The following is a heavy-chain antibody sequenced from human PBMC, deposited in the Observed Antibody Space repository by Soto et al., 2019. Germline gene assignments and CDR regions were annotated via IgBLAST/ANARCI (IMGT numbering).Heavy chain of an antibody. D-gene: IGHD4-17*01. CDR3: ARATTAENWFDP. Sequence: SETLSLTCTVSGGSISSGDYYWSWIRQPPGKGLEWIGYIYYSGSTYYNPSLKSRVTISVDTSKNQFSLKLSSVTAADTAVYYCARATTAENWFDPWGQGTLVTVSS. J-gene: IGHJ5*02. CDR1: GGSISSGDYY. CDR2: IYYSGST. V-gene: IGHV4-30-4*01.